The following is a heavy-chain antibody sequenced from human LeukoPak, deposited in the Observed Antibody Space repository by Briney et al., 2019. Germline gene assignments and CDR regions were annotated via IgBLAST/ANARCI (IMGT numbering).Heavy chain of an antibody. CDR3: ARVVFGSVPYYYYYMDV. J-gene: IGHJ6*03. V-gene: IGHV4-39*07. CDR2: IYYSGST. D-gene: IGHD3-3*01. Sequence: PSETLSLTCAVSGGSISSSGYYWGWIRQPPGKGLEWIGSIYYSGSTYYNPSLKSRVTISVDTSKNQFSLKLSSVTAADTAVYYCARVVFGSVPYYYYYMDVWGKGTTVTVSS. CDR1: GGSISSSGYY.